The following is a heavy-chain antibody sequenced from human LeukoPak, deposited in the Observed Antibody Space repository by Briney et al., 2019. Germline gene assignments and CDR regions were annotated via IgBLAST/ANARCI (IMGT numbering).Heavy chain of an antibody. J-gene: IGHJ5*02. CDR2: IKQDGSKK. CDR1: GFTFSSYW. Sequence: GGSLRLSCAASGFTFSSYWMSWVRQAPGKGLEWVANIKQDGSKKYYVDSVKGRFTISRDNAKNSLYLQMNSLRAEDTAVYYCARDNDWNYDWFDPWGQGTLVSVSS. V-gene: IGHV3-7*01. D-gene: IGHD1-7*01. CDR3: ARDNDWNYDWFDP.